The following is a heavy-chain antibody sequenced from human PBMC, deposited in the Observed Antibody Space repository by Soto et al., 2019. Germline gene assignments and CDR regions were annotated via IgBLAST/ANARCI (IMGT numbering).Heavy chain of an antibody. D-gene: IGHD3-3*01. J-gene: IGHJ4*02. CDR1: GGSISSGDYY. CDR2: IYYSGST. Sequence: QVQLQESGPGLVKPSQTLSLTCTVSGGSISSGDYYWSWIRQPPGKALEWIGYIYYSGSTYYNPSLKSRVTISVDTSKNQCSLELSSVTAADTAVYYCARAVWSGYYTRGGVFDYWGQGTLVTVSS. V-gene: IGHV4-30-4*01. CDR3: ARAVWSGYYTRGGVFDY.